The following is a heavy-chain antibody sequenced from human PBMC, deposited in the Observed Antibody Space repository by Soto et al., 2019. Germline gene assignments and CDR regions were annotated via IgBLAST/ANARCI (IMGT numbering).Heavy chain of an antibody. V-gene: IGHV3-66*01. D-gene: IGHD3-16*01. Sequence: EVQMVESGGGVVQPGGSLRPSCAASGFSVTNNYMNWVRQAPGKGLEWVSIIDIGGNTYYADSVKDRFTISRDDSKNTLYLQMDSMRPEDTAVYFCARGRGSTGYLGREHYFDYWGQGTLVTVSP. CDR2: IDIGGNT. CDR3: ARGRGSTGYLGREHYFDY. CDR1: GFSVTNNY. J-gene: IGHJ4*02.